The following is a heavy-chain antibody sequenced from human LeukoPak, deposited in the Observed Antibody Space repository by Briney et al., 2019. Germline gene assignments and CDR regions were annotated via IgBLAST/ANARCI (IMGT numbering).Heavy chain of an antibody. CDR2: MYHSGST. V-gene: IGHV4-38-2*02. J-gene: IGHJ6*03. CDR1: GYSISSAYY. CDR3: ARTGYSYGPNYYYYMDV. Sequence: SETLSLTCSVSGYSISSAYYWGWIRQPPGKGLEWIGTMYHSGSTNYNPSLKSRVTISVDTSKNQFSLKLSSVTAADTAVYYCARTGYSYGPNYYYYMDVWGKGTTVTVSS. D-gene: IGHD5-18*01.